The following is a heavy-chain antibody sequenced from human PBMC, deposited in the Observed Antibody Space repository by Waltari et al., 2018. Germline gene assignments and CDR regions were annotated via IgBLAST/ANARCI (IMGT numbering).Heavy chain of an antibody. CDR3: ARDATFIAARAH. J-gene: IGHJ4*02. CDR1: GGSISSSSYY. D-gene: IGHD6-6*01. CDR2: IYYSGST. V-gene: IGHV4-39*07. Sequence: QLQLQESGPGLVKPSETLSLTCTVSGGSISSSSYYWGWIRQPPGKWLEWIGSIYYSGSTYYSPSLRRRVTISVDTSKNQFSLKLSSVTAADTAVYSCARDATFIAARAHWGQGTLVTVSS.